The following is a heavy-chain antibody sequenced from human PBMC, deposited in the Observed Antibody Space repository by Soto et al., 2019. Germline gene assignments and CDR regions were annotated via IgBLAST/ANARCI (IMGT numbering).Heavy chain of an antibody. D-gene: IGHD3-10*01. CDR3: ARGEEWFGDNYYYGMDV. CDR2: TYYRSKWYN. V-gene: IGHV6-1*01. Sequence: SQTLSLTCAISGDSVSSNSAAWNWIRQSPSRGLEWLGRTYYRSKWYNDYAVSVKSRITINPDTSKNQFSLQLNSVTPEDTAVYYCARGEEWFGDNYYYGMDVWGQGTTVTVSS. CDR1: GDSVSSNSAA. J-gene: IGHJ6*02.